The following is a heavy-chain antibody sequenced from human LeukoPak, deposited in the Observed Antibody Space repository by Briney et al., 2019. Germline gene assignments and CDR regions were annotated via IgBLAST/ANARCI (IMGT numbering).Heavy chain of an antibody. Sequence: PSETLSLTCVVSGGSISSYHWSWIRQPPGKGLEWIGYIYYSGSTNYNPSLESRVTISVDTSKNQFSLKLSSVTAADTAVYYCARDRGYYGSGSYSFDYWGQGTLVTVSS. J-gene: IGHJ4*02. CDR1: GGSISSYH. V-gene: IGHV4-59*01. D-gene: IGHD3-10*01. CDR3: ARDRGYYGSGSYSFDY. CDR2: IYYSGST.